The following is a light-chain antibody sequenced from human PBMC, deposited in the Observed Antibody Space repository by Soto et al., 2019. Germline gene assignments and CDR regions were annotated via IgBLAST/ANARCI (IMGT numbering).Light chain of an antibody. CDR3: QQYGSSPIA. CDR2: GAS. CDR1: QSISCD. Sequence: EIVMTQCPGTLSVSPGERATLSCRASQSISCDVVRCQQKPGQAPRLLIYGASSGATGIPDRFSVSGSGTDFTLTISRLEPEDFAVYYCQQYGSSPIAVGQGTRLEIK. J-gene: IGKJ5*01. V-gene: IGKV3-20*01.